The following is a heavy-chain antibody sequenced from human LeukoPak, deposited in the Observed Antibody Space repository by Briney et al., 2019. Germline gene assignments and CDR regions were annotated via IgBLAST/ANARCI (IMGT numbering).Heavy chain of an antibody. CDR1: AGSISTYY. V-gene: IGHV4-59*12. CDR2: IYYTASA. Sequence: SETLSLTCTVSAGSISTYYWNWIRQPPGKGLEWIGYIYYTASAKYNPSLKSRVTISVDASQNQFSLKLSSVTAADTAVYYCARGGASGYSYSWGQGTLVTVSS. D-gene: IGHD5-18*01. J-gene: IGHJ4*02. CDR3: ARGGASGYSYS.